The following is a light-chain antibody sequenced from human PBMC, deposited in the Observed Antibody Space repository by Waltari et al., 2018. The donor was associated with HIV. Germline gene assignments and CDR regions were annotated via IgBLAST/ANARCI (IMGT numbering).Light chain of an antibody. CDR2: QEG. CDR1: MLLNKF. Sequence: SYDLTQQPSVSVSPGQTAIITCSGEMLLNKFITCYQQKPGQSPRLVIYQEGKRPPGSPERFPGSKSGNTATLTISGTQAIDEADYYCQAWDSSTGVFGSGTKVSVL. V-gene: IGLV3-1*01. J-gene: IGLJ1*01. CDR3: QAWDSSTGV.